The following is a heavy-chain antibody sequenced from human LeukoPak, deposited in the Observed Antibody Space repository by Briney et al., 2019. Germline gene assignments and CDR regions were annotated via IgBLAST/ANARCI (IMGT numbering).Heavy chain of an antibody. CDR2: ISGSGRST. V-gene: IGHV3-23*01. Sequence: PGGSLRLSCAASGFTFSSYAMSWVRQAPGKGLEWVSAISGSGRSTYYADSVKGRFTISRDNAKNTLFLQMNILGADDTAVYYCAKDRILYYYDSSGYHYWGQGTLVTVSS. CDR1: GFTFSSYA. J-gene: IGHJ4*02. CDR3: AKDRILYYYDSSGYHY. D-gene: IGHD3-22*01.